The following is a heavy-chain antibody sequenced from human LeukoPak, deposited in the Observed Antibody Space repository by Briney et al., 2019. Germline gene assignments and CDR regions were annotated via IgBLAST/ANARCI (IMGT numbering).Heavy chain of an antibody. CDR2: IYGGGNI. CDR3: ARGAGYNYPYYFDY. D-gene: IGHD5-24*01. Sequence: GVSLRLSCAASGFTVSSNYMNWVRQAPGKGLEWVSVIYGGGNIYYADSVKGRFTISRDNSKNTLYLQMNSLRAEDTAVYYCARGAGYNYPYYFDYWGQGTLVTVSS. CDR1: GFTVSSNY. J-gene: IGHJ4*02. V-gene: IGHV3-53*01.